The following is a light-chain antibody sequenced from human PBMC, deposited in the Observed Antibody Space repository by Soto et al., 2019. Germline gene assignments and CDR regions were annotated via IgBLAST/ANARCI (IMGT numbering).Light chain of an antibody. J-gene: IGKJ1*01. Sequence: DIHMTQSPSTLSASFGDRVTITFRASQDIGTWLAWYQQKPEKAPKVLIYRASHLESGVPSRFSASGSGTEFSLTINSLQADDFATYYCQQYHIYSWTFGQGTKVDIK. CDR2: RAS. V-gene: IGKV1-5*03. CDR3: QQYHIYSWT. CDR1: QDIGTW.